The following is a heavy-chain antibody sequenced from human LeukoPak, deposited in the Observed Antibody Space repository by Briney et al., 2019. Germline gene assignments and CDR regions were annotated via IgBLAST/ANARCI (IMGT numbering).Heavy chain of an antibody. CDR2: IYTSGST. D-gene: IGHD1-14*01. V-gene: IGHV4-61*02. CDR3: ARALSAEETRYRANGFGY. Sequence: SQTLSLTCTVSGGSISSGSYYWSWIRQPAGKGLEWIGRIYTSGSTNYNPSLKSRVTISVDTSKNQFSLKLSSVTAADTAAYYCARALSAEETRYRANGFGYWGQGTLVTVSS. CDR1: GGSISSGSYY. J-gene: IGHJ4*02.